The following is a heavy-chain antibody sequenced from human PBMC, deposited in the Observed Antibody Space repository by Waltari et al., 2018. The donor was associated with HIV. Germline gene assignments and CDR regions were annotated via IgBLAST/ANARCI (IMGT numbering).Heavy chain of an antibody. D-gene: IGHD4-17*01. V-gene: IGHV3-9*01. Sequence: EVQLVESGGGLVQPGRSLRLSCAASGFTFDDYAMHWVRQAPGKGLEWVSGISWNSGSIGYADSVKGRFTISRDNAKNSLYLQMNSLRAEDTALYYCASVGDYGDSFDYWGQGTLVTVSS. CDR1: GFTFDDYA. CDR3: ASVGDYGDSFDY. J-gene: IGHJ4*02. CDR2: ISWNSGSI.